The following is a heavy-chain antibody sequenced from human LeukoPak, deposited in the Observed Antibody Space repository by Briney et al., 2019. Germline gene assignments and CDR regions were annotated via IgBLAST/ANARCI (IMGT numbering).Heavy chain of an antibody. CDR2: ISAYNGNT. CDR1: GYTFTSYG. V-gene: IGHV1-18*01. J-gene: IGHJ6*02. CDR3: ARGSSSGLTYGMDV. Sequence: AASVKVSCKASGYTFTSYGISWVRQAPGQGLEWMGWISAYNGNTNYAQKLQGRVTMTTDTSTSTVYMELRSLRSDDTAVYYCARGSSSGLTYGMDVWGQGTTVTVCS. D-gene: IGHD6-19*01.